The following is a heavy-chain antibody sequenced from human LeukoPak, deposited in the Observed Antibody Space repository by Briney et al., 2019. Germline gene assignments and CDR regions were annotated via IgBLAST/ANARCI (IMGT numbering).Heavy chain of an antibody. CDR3: ARTDYSSSWYPNFDY. Sequence: SVTVSCKASGGTFSSYAISWVRQAPGQGLEWMGGIIPIFGTANYAQKFQGRVTITADESTSTAYMELSSLRSEDTAVYYCARTDYSSSWYPNFDYWGQGTLVIVSS. J-gene: IGHJ4*02. V-gene: IGHV1-69*13. D-gene: IGHD6-13*01. CDR1: GGTFSSYA. CDR2: IIPIFGTA.